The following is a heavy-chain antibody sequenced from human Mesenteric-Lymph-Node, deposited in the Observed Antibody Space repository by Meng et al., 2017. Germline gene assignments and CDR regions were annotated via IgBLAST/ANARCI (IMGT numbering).Heavy chain of an antibody. V-gene: IGHV4-4*02. CDR3: ARDYYYDSSGYRIFDY. CDR2: IYHSGST. CDR1: GGSSSSSNW. D-gene: IGHD3-22*01. J-gene: IGHJ4*02. Sequence: LQLQEAGPGLVKPSGTLSHTCAVSGGSSSSSNWWSWVRQPPGKGLEWIGEIYHSGSTNYNPSLKSRVTISVDKSKNQFSLKLSSVTAADTAVYYCARDYYYDSSGYRIFDYWGQGTLVTVSS.